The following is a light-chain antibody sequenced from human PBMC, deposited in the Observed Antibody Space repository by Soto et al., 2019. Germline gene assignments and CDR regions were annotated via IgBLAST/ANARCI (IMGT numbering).Light chain of an antibody. J-gene: IGLJ3*02. CDR3: SSYAGSTTWV. CDR1: SSDVGGYNF. Sequence: QSALTQPPSASGSPGQSVTISCTGTSSDVGGYNFVSWYQQHPGKAPKLMIYEVSKWPSGVPDRFSGSKSGNTASLTVSGLQAEDEADYYCSSYAGSTTWVFGGGTKLTVL. V-gene: IGLV2-8*01. CDR2: EVS.